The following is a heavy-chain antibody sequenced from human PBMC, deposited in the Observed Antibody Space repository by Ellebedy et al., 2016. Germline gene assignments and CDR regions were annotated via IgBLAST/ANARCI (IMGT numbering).Heavy chain of an antibody. Sequence: ASVKVSCKASGYTFTSYAMHWVRQAPGQRLEWMGWINPNSGGTNYAQKFQGWVTMTRDTSISTAYMELSRLRSDDTAVYYCARGVIAAAGIQPNFDYWGQGTLVTVSS. V-gene: IGHV1-2*04. CDR1: GYTFTSYA. J-gene: IGHJ4*02. D-gene: IGHD6-13*01. CDR2: INPNSGGT. CDR3: ARGVIAAAGIQPNFDY.